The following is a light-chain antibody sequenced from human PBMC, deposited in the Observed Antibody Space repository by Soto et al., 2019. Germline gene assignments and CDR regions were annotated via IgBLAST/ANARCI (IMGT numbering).Light chain of an antibody. CDR2: GAS. Sequence: EIVLTQSPGTLSLSPGERATLSCRASQSVSSSYLAWYQQKPGQAPRLLIYGASRRATGIPDRFSGSGSGTDFSLTISGLEPEDFAVYYCQQYGTSLFGGGTKVDIK. J-gene: IGKJ4*01. CDR1: QSVSSSY. V-gene: IGKV3-20*01. CDR3: QQYGTSL.